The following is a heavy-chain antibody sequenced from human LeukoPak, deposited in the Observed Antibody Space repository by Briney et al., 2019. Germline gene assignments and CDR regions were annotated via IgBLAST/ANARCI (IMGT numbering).Heavy chain of an antibody. CDR2: ISSSSSYI. D-gene: IGHD5-12*01. V-gene: IGHV3-21*01. CDR1: AFTFSSHS. CDR3: PVGSGYDSKYYDDRWCSINCFDP. J-gene: IGHJ5*02. Sequence: PGGSLRLLYAASAFTFSSHSINWVRQAPGKGLEWVSSISSSSSYIYYADSVKGRFTISRDNAKNSLYLQMNSLRAEDTAVYYCPVGSGYDSKYYDDRWCSINCFDPWGQGTLVTVSS.